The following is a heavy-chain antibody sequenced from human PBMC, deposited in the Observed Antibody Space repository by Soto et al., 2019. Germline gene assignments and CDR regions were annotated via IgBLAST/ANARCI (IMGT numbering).Heavy chain of an antibody. CDR1: GFTFSSYA. D-gene: IGHD3-10*01. Sequence: QVQLVESGGGVVQPGRSLRLSCAASGFTFSSYAMRWVRQAPGKGLEWVAVISYDGSNKYYADSVKGRFTISRDNSKNTLYLQMNSLRAEDTAVYYCAREGDTMVRGARWGMDVWGQGTTVTVSS. V-gene: IGHV3-30-3*01. CDR2: ISYDGSNK. CDR3: AREGDTMVRGARWGMDV. J-gene: IGHJ6*02.